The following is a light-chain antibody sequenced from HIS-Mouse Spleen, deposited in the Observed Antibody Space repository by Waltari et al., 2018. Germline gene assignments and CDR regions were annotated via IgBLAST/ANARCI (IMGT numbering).Light chain of an antibody. Sequence: SHVLTQPPSVSVAPGKTARITCGGNKLGRKSVHWYQQTPGQAPVLVVYDDSDRPSGIPERFSGSNSGNTATLTISRVEAGDEADYYCQVWDSSSDHVVFGGGTKLTVL. CDR2: DDS. J-gene: IGLJ2*01. V-gene: IGLV3-21*03. CDR1: KLGRKS. CDR3: QVWDSSSDHVV.